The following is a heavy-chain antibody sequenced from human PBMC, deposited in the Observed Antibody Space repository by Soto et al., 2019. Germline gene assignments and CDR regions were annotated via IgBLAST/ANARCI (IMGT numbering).Heavy chain of an antibody. D-gene: IGHD3-10*01. Sequence: ASVKVSCKASGYTFTSYYDITWVRQAPGQGLEWMGWVSGYTGNTKYAQKFQDRVTMTTDTSTSTVYMELRSLRSDDTAVYYCARFGSAPYYYYGVDVWGQGTTVTVSS. CDR2: VSGYTGNT. CDR1: GYTFTSYYD. V-gene: IGHV1-18*01. J-gene: IGHJ6*02. CDR3: ARFGSAPYYYYGVDV.